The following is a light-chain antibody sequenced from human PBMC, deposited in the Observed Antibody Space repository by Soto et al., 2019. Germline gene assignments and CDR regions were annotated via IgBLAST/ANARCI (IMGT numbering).Light chain of an antibody. J-gene: IGKJ1*01. CDR1: QSVSSIY. V-gene: IGKV3-20*01. CDR2: YAS. Sequence: VLTLSPGTLSLFPGDRATLSCRASQSVSSIYLAWYQQNPGQAPRLLIYYASSRATRIPDRFSGSGSGTEFNLTIRSLQSEEFGVYYWQQYYNWRTFGQGTKLDIK. CDR3: QQYYNWRT.